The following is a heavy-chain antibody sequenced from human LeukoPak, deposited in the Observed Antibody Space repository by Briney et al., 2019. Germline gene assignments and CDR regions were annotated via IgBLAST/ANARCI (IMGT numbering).Heavy chain of an antibody. CDR2: ISSSGSTI. CDR1: GFTFSSYA. J-gene: IGHJ4*02. V-gene: IGHV3-48*03. Sequence: GGSLRLSCAASGFTFSSYAMNWVRQAPGKWLEWVSYISSSGSTIYYADSVKGRFTISRDNAKNSLYLQMNSLRAEDTAVYYCASPDSSGPEDYWRQGTLVTLSS. CDR3: ASPDSSGPEDY. D-gene: IGHD3-22*01.